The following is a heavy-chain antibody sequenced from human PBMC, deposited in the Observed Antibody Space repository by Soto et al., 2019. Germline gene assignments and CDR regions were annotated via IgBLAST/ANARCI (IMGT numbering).Heavy chain of an antibody. Sequence: GESLKISCKGSGYSFTSYWIGWVRQMPGKGLEWMGIIYPGDSDTRYSPSFQGQVTISADKSISTAYLQWSSLKASDTAMYYCASRHCSSTSCLTFAYGMDVWGQGTTVTVSS. CDR3: ASRHCSSTSCLTFAYGMDV. CDR2: IYPGDSDT. J-gene: IGHJ6*02. CDR1: GYSFTSYW. D-gene: IGHD2-2*01. V-gene: IGHV5-51*01.